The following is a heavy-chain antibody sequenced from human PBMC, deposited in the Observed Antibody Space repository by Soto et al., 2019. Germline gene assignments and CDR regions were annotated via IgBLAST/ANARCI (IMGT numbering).Heavy chain of an antibody. CDR3: ERGGSHERGKWFDP. Sequence: ASVKVSCKASGYTFTSYTMHLVRQAPVQILEWMVWISAGNFNRKYSQKFQGRFTITMYASAITSYIELIILISEDTAVCYCERGGSHERGKWFDPWAQGTLVTVSA. J-gene: IGHJ5*02. CDR2: ISAGNFNR. V-gene: IGHV1-3*01. D-gene: IGHD2-15*01. CDR1: GYTFTSYT.